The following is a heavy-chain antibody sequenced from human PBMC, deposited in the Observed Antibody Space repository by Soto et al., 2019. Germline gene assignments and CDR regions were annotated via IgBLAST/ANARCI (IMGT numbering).Heavy chain of an antibody. V-gene: IGHV3-74*01. CDR3: ARDIDSST. CDR2: INSDGSTT. Sequence: SLRLSCAASGFTFSNNWMHWVRQAPGKGLVWVSRINSDGSTTNYADSVKGRFIVSRDNAKNTLFLQMNSLRAEDTAMYYCARDIDSSTWGQGTLVTVSS. CDR1: GFTFSNNW. D-gene: IGHD6-13*01. J-gene: IGHJ5*02.